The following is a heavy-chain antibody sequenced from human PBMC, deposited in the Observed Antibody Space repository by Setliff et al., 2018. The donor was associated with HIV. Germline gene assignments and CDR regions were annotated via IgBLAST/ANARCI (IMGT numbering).Heavy chain of an antibody. J-gene: IGHJ4*02. CDR1: GFTFSGSP. CDR3: TTDRSQPFDC. CDR2: IKNRANGGTT. V-gene: IGHV3-15*01. Sequence: GGSLRLSCGASGFTFSGSPMHWVRQASGKGLEWVGRIKNRANGGTTHYAAPVNGRFTISRDDSKNTLYLQMNSLKTEDTAVYYCTTDRSQPFDCWGQGALVTVSS.